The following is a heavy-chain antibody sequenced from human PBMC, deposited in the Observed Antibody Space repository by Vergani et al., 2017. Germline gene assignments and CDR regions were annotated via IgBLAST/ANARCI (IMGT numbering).Heavy chain of an antibody. CDR3: ERDGWELLDYFYYMDV. CDR1: GFTFSDYY. CDR2: ISSSGTTR. Sequence: QVQLVESGGGLVKPGGSLRLSCAASGFTFSDYYMSWIRQAPGKGLEWVSYISSSGTTRYYADSVMGRFTISSDNAQNTLYLQRDSLRAEDTAVYYCERDGWELLDYFYYMDVWGKGTTVTVSS. J-gene: IGHJ6*03. D-gene: IGHD1-26*01. V-gene: IGHV3-11*04.